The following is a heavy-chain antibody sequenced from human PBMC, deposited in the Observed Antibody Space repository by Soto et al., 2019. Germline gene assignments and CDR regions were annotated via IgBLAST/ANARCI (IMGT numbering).Heavy chain of an antibody. CDR3: ARTYRPPHKNYVWGSYRPYYFDY. Sequence: EVQLLESGGGLVQPGGSLRLSCAASGFTFSSYAMSWVRQAPGKGLEWVSAISGSGGSTYYADSVKGRFTISRDNSKNTLYLQMNSLRAEDTAVYYCARTYRPPHKNYVWGSYRPYYFDYWGQGTLVTVSS. J-gene: IGHJ4*02. D-gene: IGHD3-16*02. V-gene: IGHV3-23*01. CDR1: GFTFSSYA. CDR2: ISGSGGST.